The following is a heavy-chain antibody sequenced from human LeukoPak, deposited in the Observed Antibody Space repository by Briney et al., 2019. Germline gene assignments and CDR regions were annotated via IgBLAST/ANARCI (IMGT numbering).Heavy chain of an antibody. Sequence: PGGSLRLSCAASGFTFSSYEMNWVRQAPGKGLEWVSYISSSGSTIYYADSVKGRFTISRDNAKNSLYLQMNSLRAEDTAVYYCARVKQLVRFFDYRGQGTLVTVSS. CDR3: ARVKQLVRFFDY. CDR2: ISSSGSTI. D-gene: IGHD6-6*01. V-gene: IGHV3-48*03. J-gene: IGHJ4*02. CDR1: GFTFSSYE.